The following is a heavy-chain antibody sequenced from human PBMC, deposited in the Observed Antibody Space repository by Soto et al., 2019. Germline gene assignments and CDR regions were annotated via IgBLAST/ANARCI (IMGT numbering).Heavy chain of an antibody. J-gene: IGHJ4*02. Sequence: EVQLVESGGDLVQPGGSLRLSCAASGFTFSSYWMTWVRQAPGKGLEWVANIKEDGSQKYYVGSGEGRFTISRDNAKNSLYLQMNSLRAEDTAVYYCARDRQWGADDYYWGQGTLVTVSS. CDR1: GFTFSSYW. CDR3: ARDRQWGADDYY. V-gene: IGHV3-7*01. CDR2: IKEDGSQK. D-gene: IGHD6-19*01.